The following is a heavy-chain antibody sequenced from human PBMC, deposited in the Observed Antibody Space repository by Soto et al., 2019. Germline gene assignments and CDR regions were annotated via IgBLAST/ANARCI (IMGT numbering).Heavy chain of an antibody. CDR1: GFSFNNHG. CDR2: IWYDGSYK. CDR3: ARQHMVSYYFGS. V-gene: IGHV3-33*01. D-gene: IGHD2-8*01. Sequence: QGQLAESGGGVVQPGRSLRLSCAASGFSFNNHGMHWVRQAPGKGLEWVAVIWYDGSYKYYADSVKGRFTLSRYKSKNTLYLPMNSLRADDTALYSCARQHMVSYYFGSWGQGTLVTVS. J-gene: IGHJ4*02.